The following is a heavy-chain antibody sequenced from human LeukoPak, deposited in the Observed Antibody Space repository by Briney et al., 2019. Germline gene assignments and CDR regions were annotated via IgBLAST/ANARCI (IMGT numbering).Heavy chain of an antibody. V-gene: IGHV4-30-4*01. CDR2: MYYSGST. CDR3: ARPYYYDSRIDP. Sequence: PSQTLSLTCTVSGGSISSGDYYWSWIRQPPGKGLEWIAYMYYSGSTYYNPSLKSRVTMSADTSRNQLSLKLSSVTAADTAVYYCARPYYYDSRIDPWGQGILVTVSS. J-gene: IGHJ5*02. CDR1: GGSISSGDYY. D-gene: IGHD3-22*01.